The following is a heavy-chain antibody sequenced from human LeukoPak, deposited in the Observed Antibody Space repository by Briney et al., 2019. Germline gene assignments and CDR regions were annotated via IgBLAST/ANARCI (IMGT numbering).Heavy chain of an antibody. J-gene: IGHJ4*02. CDR2: IIPIFGTA. V-gene: IGHV1-69*05. Sequence: SVKVSCXASGGTFSSYAISWVRQAPGQGLEWMGGIIPIFGTANYAQKFQGRVTITTDESTSTAYMELSSPRSEDTAVYYCARESFGVHNPGFDYWGQGTLVTVSS. CDR1: GGTFSSYA. CDR3: ARESFGVHNPGFDY. D-gene: IGHD3-16*01.